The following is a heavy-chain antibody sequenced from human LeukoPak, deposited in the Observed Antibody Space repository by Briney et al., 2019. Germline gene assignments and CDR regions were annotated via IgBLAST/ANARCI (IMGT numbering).Heavy chain of an antibody. CDR2: IDWSGGRT. CDR1: GFTFDDYA. Sequence: PGGSLRLSCAASGFTFDDYAMHWVRQAPGKGLEWVSGIDWSGGRTLYADSVKGRFTISRDNAQNSQYLQMNSLRPEDTALYYCAKGRWTYLDAFDVWGQGTMVTVSS. CDR3: AKGRWTYLDAFDV. D-gene: IGHD1-7*01. V-gene: IGHV3-9*01. J-gene: IGHJ3*01.